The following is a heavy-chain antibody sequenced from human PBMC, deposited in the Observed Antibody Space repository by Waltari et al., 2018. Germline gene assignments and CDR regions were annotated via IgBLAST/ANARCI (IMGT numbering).Heavy chain of an antibody. CDR2: IYYSGST. D-gene: IGHD3-10*01. CDR3: ARGLRAPRLFDY. Sequence: QLQLQESGPGLVKPSETLSLTCTVSGGSISSSSYYWGWIRQPPGKGLEWIGSIYYSGSTYYNPSLKSRVTRSVDTSKNQFSLKLSSVTAADTAVYYCARGLRAPRLFDYWGQGTLVTVSS. CDR1: GGSISSSSYY. V-gene: IGHV4-39*01. J-gene: IGHJ4*02.